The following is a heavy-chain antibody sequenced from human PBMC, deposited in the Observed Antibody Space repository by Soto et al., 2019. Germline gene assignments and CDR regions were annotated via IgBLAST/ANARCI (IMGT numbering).Heavy chain of an antibody. CDR2: IIPIFCTA. CDR3: ASPTMDYYYYYGMDV. J-gene: IGHJ6*02. Sequence: QVQLVQSGAEVKKPGSSVKVSCKASGGTFSSYAISWVRQAPGQGLEWMGGIIPIFCTANYAQKFQGRVTITADKSTSTAYMELSSLRSDDTAVYYCASPTMDYYYYYGMDVWGQGTTVTVSS. V-gene: IGHV1-69*14. CDR1: GGTFSSYA. D-gene: IGHD3-10*01.